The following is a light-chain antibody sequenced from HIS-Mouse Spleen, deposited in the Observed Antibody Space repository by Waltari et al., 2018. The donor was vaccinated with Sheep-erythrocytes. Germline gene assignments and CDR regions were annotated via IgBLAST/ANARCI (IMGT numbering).Light chain of an antibody. CDR3: QQSYSTPPT. CDR2: AAS. V-gene: IGKV1-39*01. CDR1: QSISSY. Sequence: DIQMTQSPSSLSASVGDRVTITCRASQSISSYLNWYQQKPGKAPKLLIYAASSLQSGVPSRFSRSGSVTDFTLTISSLQPEDFATYYCQQSYSTPPTFGGGTKVEIK. J-gene: IGKJ4*01.